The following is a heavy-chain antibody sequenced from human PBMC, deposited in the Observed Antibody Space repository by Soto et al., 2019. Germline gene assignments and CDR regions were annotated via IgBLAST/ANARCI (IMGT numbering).Heavy chain of an antibody. Sequence: GESLKISCKGSGYSFTSYWIGWVRQMPGKGLEWMGIIYPGDSDTRYSPSFQGQVTISADKSISTAYLQWSSLRASDTAMYYCARGAIVVVPAAIMAPNYYYGMDVWGQGTTVTVSS. CDR1: GYSFTSYW. D-gene: IGHD2-2*02. CDR2: IYPGDSDT. V-gene: IGHV5-51*01. J-gene: IGHJ6*02. CDR3: ARGAIVVVPAAIMAPNYYYGMDV.